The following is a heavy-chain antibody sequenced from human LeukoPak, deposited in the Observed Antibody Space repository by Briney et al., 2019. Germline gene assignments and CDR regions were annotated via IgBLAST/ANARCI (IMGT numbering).Heavy chain of an antibody. CDR3: VYSGSTAGGSRLDY. J-gene: IGHJ4*02. D-gene: IGHD1-1*01. CDR1: GFSLSTSRVG. CDR2: IYWDDDK. V-gene: IGHV2-5*02. Sequence: SGPTLVNPTQTLTLTCTFSGFSLSTSRVGVGWIRQPPGKALEWLALIYWDDDKRNSPSLKSRLTITKDTSKNQVVLTMTNMDPVDTATYYCVYSGSTAGGSRLDYWGQGTLVTVSS.